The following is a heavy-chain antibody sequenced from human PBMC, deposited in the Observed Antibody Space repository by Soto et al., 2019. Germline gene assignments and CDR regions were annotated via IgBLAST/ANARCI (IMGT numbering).Heavy chain of an antibody. Sequence: ASVNVSCKASGYTFTSYDINGVRQATGQGVEWVGWMNPNSGNTGYAQKFQGRVTMTRNTSISTAYMELSSLRSEDTAVYYCARDRRTLGYDAFDIWGQGTMVTVSS. D-gene: IGHD5-12*01. J-gene: IGHJ3*02. CDR1: GYTFTSYD. V-gene: IGHV1-8*02. CDR2: MNPNSGNT. CDR3: ARDRRTLGYDAFDI.